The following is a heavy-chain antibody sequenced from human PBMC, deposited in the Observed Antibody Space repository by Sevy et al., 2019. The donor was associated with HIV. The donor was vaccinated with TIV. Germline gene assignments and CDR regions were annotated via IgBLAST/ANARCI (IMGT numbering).Heavy chain of an antibody. D-gene: IGHD3-22*01. CDR1: GYTFTSYA. J-gene: IGHJ5*02. CDR2: INAGNGNT. V-gene: IGHV1-3*01. CDR3: ARTTYYYDSSGLFDP. Sequence: ASLKVSCKASGYTFTSYAMHWVRQAPGQRLEWMGWINAGNGNTKYSQKFQGRVTITRDTSASTAYMELSSLRSEDTAVYYCARTTYYYDSSGLFDPWGQGTLVTVSS.